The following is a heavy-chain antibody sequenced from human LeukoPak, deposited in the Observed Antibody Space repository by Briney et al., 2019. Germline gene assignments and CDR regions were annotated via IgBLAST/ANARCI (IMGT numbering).Heavy chain of an antibody. J-gene: IGHJ1*01. CDR1: GFTFSNAW. CDR2: ISGSGGST. Sequence: GGSLRLSCAASGFTFSNAWMSWVRQAPGKGLEWVSAISGSGGSTYYADSVKGRFTISRDNSKNTLYLQMNSLRAEDTAVYYCAKSRYSSGHDWGQGTLVTVSS. D-gene: IGHD6-19*01. V-gene: IGHV3-23*01. CDR3: AKSRYSSGHD.